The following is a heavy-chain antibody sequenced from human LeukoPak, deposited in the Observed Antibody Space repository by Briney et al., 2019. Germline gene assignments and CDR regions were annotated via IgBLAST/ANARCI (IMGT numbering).Heavy chain of an antibody. D-gene: IGHD1-26*01. CDR2: ISSSSSYI. CDR3: ARDLWSGSYYN. V-gene: IGHV3-21*01. J-gene: IGHJ4*02. CDR1: GFTFSSYS. Sequence: SCKASGFTFSSYSMNWVRQAPGKGLEWVSSISSSSSYIYYADSVKGRFTISRDNAKNPLYLQMNSLRAEDTAVYYCARDLWSGSYYNWGQGTLVTVSS.